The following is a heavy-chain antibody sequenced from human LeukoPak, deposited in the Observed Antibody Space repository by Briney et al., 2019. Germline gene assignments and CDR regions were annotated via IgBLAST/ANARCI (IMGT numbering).Heavy chain of an antibody. CDR2: IYSGGST. Sequence: PGGSLRLSCAASGFTVSSNYMSWVRQAPGKGLEWVSVIYSGGSTYYADSVKGRFTISRDNSKNTLYLQMNSLRAEDTAVYYCARGGPYSSSWFHNCYFDYWGQGTLVTVSS. D-gene: IGHD6-13*01. J-gene: IGHJ4*02. CDR1: GFTVSSNY. V-gene: IGHV3-66*01. CDR3: ARGGPYSSSWFHNCYFDY.